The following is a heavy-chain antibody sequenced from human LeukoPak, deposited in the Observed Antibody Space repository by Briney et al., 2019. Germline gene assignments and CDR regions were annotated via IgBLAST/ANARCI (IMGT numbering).Heavy chain of an antibody. CDR1: GYTFTSYG. Sequence: ASVKVSCEASGYTFTSYGISWVRQAPGQGLEWMGWISAYNGNTNYAQKLQGRVTMTTDTSTSTAYMELRSLRSDDTAVYYCARDGRITMVRGDSIDYWGQGTLVTVSS. CDR3: ARDGRITMVRGDSIDY. D-gene: IGHD3-10*01. V-gene: IGHV1-18*01. CDR2: ISAYNGNT. J-gene: IGHJ4*02.